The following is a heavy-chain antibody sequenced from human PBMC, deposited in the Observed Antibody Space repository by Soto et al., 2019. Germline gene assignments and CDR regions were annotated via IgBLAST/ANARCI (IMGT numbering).Heavy chain of an antibody. D-gene: IGHD3-10*01. CDR3: TTTYYYGSGDY. CDR1: GFTFSNAW. J-gene: IGHJ4*02. V-gene: IGHV3-15*01. CDR2: IKSKTDGGTT. Sequence: EVQLVESGGGLVKPGGSLRLSCAASGFTFSNAWMSWVRQAPGKGLEWVGRIKSKTDGGTTDYAAPVKGSFTISRDDSKNTLYLQMNSLKTEDTAVYYCTTTYYYGSGDYWGQGTLVTVSS.